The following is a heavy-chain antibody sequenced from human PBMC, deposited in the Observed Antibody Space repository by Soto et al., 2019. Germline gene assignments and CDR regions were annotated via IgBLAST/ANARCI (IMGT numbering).Heavy chain of an antibody. CDR1: GFTFSSYG. J-gene: IGHJ4*02. D-gene: IGHD6-19*01. CDR2: IWYDGSNK. V-gene: IGHV3-33*01. CDR3: GRALGQWVVIDY. Sequence: QVQLVESGGGVVQPGRSLRLSCAASGFTFSSYGMHWVRQSPGKGLEWVAVIWYDGSNKYYADSVKGRFTISRDNTKNTLYLQRNSLGAEDTAVYYCGRALGQWVVIDYWGQGTLVTVSS.